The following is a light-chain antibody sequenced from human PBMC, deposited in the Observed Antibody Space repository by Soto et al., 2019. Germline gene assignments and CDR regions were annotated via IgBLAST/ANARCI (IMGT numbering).Light chain of an antibody. CDR2: GAS. CDR1: QSVSSTY. V-gene: IGKV3-20*01. CDR3: QQYGGSHPIT. Sequence: EIVLTQSPGTLSLSPGERATLSCRASQSVSSTYLAWYQQKPGQAPRLLIYGASSRATGIPDRFSGSGSGTDFTLLLSRMEPEDFAVYYCQQYGGSHPITFGQGTRLEIK. J-gene: IGKJ5*01.